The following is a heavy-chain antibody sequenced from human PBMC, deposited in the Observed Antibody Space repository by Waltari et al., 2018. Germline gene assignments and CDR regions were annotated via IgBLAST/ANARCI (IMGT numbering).Heavy chain of an antibody. Sequence: QVQLVESGGGVVQPGRSLRLSCAASGFTFSSYGMHWFRQAPGKGVEWGAGISEYGSNKYYADSVKGRFTISRDNSKNTLYLQMNSLRAEDTAVYYCAKVVVATIAIDDWGQGTLVTVSS. J-gene: IGHJ4*02. CDR2: ISEYGSNK. CDR3: AKVVVATIAIDD. V-gene: IGHV3-30*18. D-gene: IGHD5-12*01. CDR1: GFTFSSYG.